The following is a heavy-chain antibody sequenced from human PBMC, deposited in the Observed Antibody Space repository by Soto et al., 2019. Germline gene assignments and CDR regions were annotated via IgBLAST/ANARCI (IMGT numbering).Heavy chain of an antibody. J-gene: IGHJ3*02. CDR2: ISAYSGNT. CDR3: ARYYYDSSIPDAFDI. CDR1: GYTFTSYG. D-gene: IGHD3-22*01. Sequence: ASVKVSCKASGYTFTSYGISWVRQAPGQGLEWMGWISAYSGNTNYAQKLQGRVTMTTDTSTSTAYMELRSLRSDDTAVYYCARYYYDSSIPDAFDIWGQGTMVTVSS. V-gene: IGHV1-18*01.